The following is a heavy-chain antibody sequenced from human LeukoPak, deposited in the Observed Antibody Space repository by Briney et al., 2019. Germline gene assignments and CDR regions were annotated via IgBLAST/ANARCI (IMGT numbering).Heavy chain of an antibody. J-gene: IGHJ6*03. Sequence: GGSLRLSCAASGFTFSNYGVNWVRQAPGKRLEWVSSISSSSTYIYYADSVKGRFTISRDDAKTSLYVQMNSLRPEDTAVYYCARGDIDAANYYYYYMDGWGKGTTVTVSS. CDR2: ISSSSTYI. CDR3: ARGDIDAANYYYYYMDG. CDR1: GFTFSNYG. D-gene: IGHD5-12*01. V-gene: IGHV3-21*01.